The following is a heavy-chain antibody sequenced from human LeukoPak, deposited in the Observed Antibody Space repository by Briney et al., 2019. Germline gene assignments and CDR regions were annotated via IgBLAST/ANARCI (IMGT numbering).Heavy chain of an antibody. CDR2: IYYSGST. J-gene: IGHJ4*02. CDR1: GGSLSSSSYY. V-gene: IGHV4-39*07. CDR3: ARRGGDYSIDY. D-gene: IGHD4-17*01. Sequence: SETLSLTCTVSGGSLSSSSYYWGWIRQPPGKGLEWIGSIYYSGSTYYNPSLKSRVTISVDTSKNQFSLKVSSVTAADTAVYYCARRGGDYSIDYWGQGTLVTVSS.